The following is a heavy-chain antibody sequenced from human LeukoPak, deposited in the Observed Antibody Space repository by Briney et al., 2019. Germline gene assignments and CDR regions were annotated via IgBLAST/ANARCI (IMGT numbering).Heavy chain of an antibody. J-gene: IGHJ4*02. CDR1: GFTFSSYA. Sequence: GRSLRLSCAASGFTFSSYAMHWVRQAPGKGLEWVAVISYDGSNKYYADSVKGRFTISRDNSKNTLYLQMNSLRAEDTAVYYCAIGLMVYAPIDYWGQGTLVTVSS. D-gene: IGHD2-8*01. CDR3: AIGLMVYAPIDY. CDR2: ISYDGSNK. V-gene: IGHV3-30*04.